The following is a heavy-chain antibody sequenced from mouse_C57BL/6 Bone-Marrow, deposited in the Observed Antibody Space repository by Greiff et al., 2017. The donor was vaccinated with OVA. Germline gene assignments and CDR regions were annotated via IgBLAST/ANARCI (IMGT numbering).Heavy chain of an antibody. Sequence: QVQLQQPGAELVRPGTSVKLSCTASGYTFTSYWMHWVKQRPGQGLEWIGVIDPSDSYTNYNQKFKGKATLTVDTSSSTAYMQLSSLTSEDSAVYYCTPRDYWGQGTTLTVSS. V-gene: IGHV1-59*01. CDR3: TPRDY. CDR1: GYTFTSYW. J-gene: IGHJ2*01. CDR2: IDPSDSYT.